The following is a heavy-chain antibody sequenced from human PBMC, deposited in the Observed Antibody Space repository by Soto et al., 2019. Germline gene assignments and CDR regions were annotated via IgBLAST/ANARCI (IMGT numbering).Heavy chain of an antibody. CDR2: INANNGNT. V-gene: IGHV1-2*04. CDR3: ARDNSPVAGDY. Sequence: ASVKVSCKASGYTFTGYYMHWVRQAPGQGLEWMGWINANNGNTNYAQKLQGWVTMTTDTSMSTAYMELRSLRSDDTAVYYCARDNSPVAGDYWGQGTLVTVSS. D-gene: IGHD6-19*01. CDR1: GYTFTGYY. J-gene: IGHJ4*02.